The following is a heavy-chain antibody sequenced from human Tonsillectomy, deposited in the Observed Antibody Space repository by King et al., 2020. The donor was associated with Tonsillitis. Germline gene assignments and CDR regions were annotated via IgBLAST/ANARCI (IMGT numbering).Heavy chain of an antibody. CDR1: GGAFSSYG. V-gene: IGHV1-69*01. Sequence: QLVQSGAEVKKPGSSVKVSCKASGGAFSSYGISWVRQAPGQGLEWMGGVRQAPGQGLEWMGGIIPTVGSANYAQKFQGRVTITADEATSTAYIELNSLSSEDTAGYYCARVPQIQYSGSYSPCCGMDVWGQGTTVTVSS. J-gene: IGHJ6*02. D-gene: IGHD1-26*01. CDR2: IIPTVGSA. CDR3: ARVPQIQYSGSYSPCCGMDV.